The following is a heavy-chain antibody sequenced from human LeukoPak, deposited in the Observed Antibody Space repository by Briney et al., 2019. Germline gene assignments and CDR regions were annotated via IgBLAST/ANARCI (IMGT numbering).Heavy chain of an antibody. D-gene: IGHD3-3*01. J-gene: IGHJ4*02. CDR3: ARARAHYDFWSGYYTSFYYFDY. CDR2: IYHSGST. Sequence: SGTLSLTCAVSGGSISSSNWWSWIRQPPGKGLEWIGEIYHSGSTNYNPSLKSRVTISVDKSKTQFSLKLSSVTAADTAVYYCARARAHYDFWSGYYTSFYYFDYWGQGTLVTVSS. V-gene: IGHV4-4*02. CDR1: GGSISSSNW.